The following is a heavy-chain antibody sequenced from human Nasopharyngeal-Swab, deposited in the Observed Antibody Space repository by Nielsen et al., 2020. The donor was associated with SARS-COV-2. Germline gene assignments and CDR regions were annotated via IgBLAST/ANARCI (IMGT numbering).Heavy chain of an antibody. CDR3: ARDLYRQQWPLYNYYGMDV. CDR1: GVTVSSNY. V-gene: IGHV3-53*01. Sequence: GGSLRLSCAASGVTVSSNYMSWVRQAPGKGLEWVSVIYSGGSTYYADSVKGRFTISRDNSKNTLYLQMNSLRAEDTAVYYCARDLYRQQWPLYNYYGMDVWRQGTTVTVSS. D-gene: IGHD6-19*01. J-gene: IGHJ6*02. CDR2: IYSGGST.